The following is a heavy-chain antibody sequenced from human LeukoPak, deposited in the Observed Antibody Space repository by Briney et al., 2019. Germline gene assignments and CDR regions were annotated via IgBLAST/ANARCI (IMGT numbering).Heavy chain of an antibody. CDR1: GFTFNKYW. CDR3: VRDED. J-gene: IGHJ4*02. CDR2: INQDGSVK. Sequence: GGSLRLSCAVSGFTFNKYWMSWFRQAPGKGLEWVANINQDGSVKYYVDSVRGRFSISRDDAKNSLYLEMNSLKAEDTAVYYCVRDEDWGQGTLVTVSS. V-gene: IGHV3-7*01.